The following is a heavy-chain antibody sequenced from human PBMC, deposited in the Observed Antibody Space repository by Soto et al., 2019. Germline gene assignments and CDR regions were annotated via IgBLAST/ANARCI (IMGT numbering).Heavy chain of an antibody. CDR2: IYTSGST. Sequence: SETLSLTCTVSGGSISSYYWSWIRQPAGKGLEWIGRIYTSGSTNYNPSLKSRVTMSVDTSKNQFSLKLSSVTAADTAVYYCAREFGHITMRVVAYDAFDIWGEGTMVTVSS. J-gene: IGHJ3*02. CDR3: AREFGHITMRVVAYDAFDI. CDR1: GGSISSYY. D-gene: IGHD3-22*01. V-gene: IGHV4-4*07.